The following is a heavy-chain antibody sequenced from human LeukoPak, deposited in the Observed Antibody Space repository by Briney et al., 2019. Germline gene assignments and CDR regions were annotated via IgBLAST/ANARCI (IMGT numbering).Heavy chain of an antibody. CDR2: ISAYNGNT. D-gene: IGHD5-18*01. Sequence: ASVRVSCKASGYTFTSYGISWVRQAPGQGLEWMGWISAYNGNTNYAQKLQGRVTMTTDTSTSTAYMELRSLRSDDTAVYYCARDIRDTAMVTKFDYWGQGTLVTVSS. V-gene: IGHV1-18*01. J-gene: IGHJ4*02. CDR1: GYTFTSYG. CDR3: ARDIRDTAMVTKFDY.